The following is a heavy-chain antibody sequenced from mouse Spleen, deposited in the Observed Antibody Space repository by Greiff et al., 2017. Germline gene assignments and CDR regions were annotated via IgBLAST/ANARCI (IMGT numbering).Heavy chain of an antibody. J-gene: IGHJ1*01. CDR2: ILPGSGST. D-gene: IGHD2-4*01. V-gene: IGHV1-9*01. CDR3: ARRDYDVWYFDV. CDR1: GYTFTGYW. Sequence: QVQLKQSGAELMKPGASVKLSCKATGYTFTGYWIEWVKQRPGHGLEWIGEILPGSGSTNYTEKFKGKATFTADTSSNTAYMQLSSLTTEDSAIYYCARRDYDVWYFDVWGAGTTVTVSS.